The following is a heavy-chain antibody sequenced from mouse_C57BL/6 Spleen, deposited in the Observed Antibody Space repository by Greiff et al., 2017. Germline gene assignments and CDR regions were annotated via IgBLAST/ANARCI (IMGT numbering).Heavy chain of an antibody. D-gene: IGHD3-2*02. CDR1: GFTFSDYG. Sequence: EVMLVESGGGLVKPGGSLKLSCAASGFTFSDYGMHWVRQAPEKGLEWVAYISSGSSTIYYADTVKGRFTISRDNAKNTLFLQMTSLRSEDPAMXYCARGSSGYVGPGAMDYWGQGTSVTVSS. V-gene: IGHV5-17*01. J-gene: IGHJ4*01. CDR3: ARGSSGYVGPGAMDY. CDR2: ISSGSSTI.